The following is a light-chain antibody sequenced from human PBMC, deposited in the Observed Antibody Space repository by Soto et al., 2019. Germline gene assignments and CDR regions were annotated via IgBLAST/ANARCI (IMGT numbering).Light chain of an antibody. V-gene: IGLV2-14*01. J-gene: IGLJ2*01. CDR1: SSDVGAYNY. CDR2: DVP. Sequence: QSVLAQPASVSGSPGQSITISCTGTSSDVGAYNYVSWYHQHHPGKAPELIIYDVPDRPSGVSTRFSGSKSGNTASLTISGLQAEDEGDYYCSSYTTIKTVIFGGGTKLTVL. CDR3: SSYTTIKTVI.